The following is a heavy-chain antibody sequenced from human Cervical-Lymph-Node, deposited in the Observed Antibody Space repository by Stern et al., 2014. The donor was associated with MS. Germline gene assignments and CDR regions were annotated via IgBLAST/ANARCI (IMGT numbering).Heavy chain of an antibody. CDR2: ISYDGSDN. J-gene: IGHJ4*02. CDR1: GFTFSYHA. D-gene: IGHD4-17*01. Sequence: MQLVESGGGVVRPGRSLRLSCAASGFTFSYHAMHWVRQAPGKGLEWVAVISYDGSDNYYAGSVKGRFTLSRDNSKNPLYLQMNSLRAKDTAVYYCARGGAVTSSEYYFDYWGQGTLVTVSS. CDR3: ARGGAVTSSEYYFDY. V-gene: IGHV3-30*01.